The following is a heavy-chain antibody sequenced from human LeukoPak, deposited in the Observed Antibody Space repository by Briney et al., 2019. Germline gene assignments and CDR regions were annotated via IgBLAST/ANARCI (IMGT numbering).Heavy chain of an antibody. J-gene: IGHJ4*02. CDR3: ARRPRRDYVWGSYRYDY. Sequence: GGSLRLSCAASGFTFSSYSMNWVRQAPGKGLEWVSSISSSSSYIYYADSVKGRFTISRDNAKNSLYLQMNSLRAEDTAVYYCARRPRRDYVWGSYRYDYWGQGTLVTVSS. D-gene: IGHD3-16*02. CDR1: GFTFSSYS. CDR2: ISSSSSYI. V-gene: IGHV3-21*01.